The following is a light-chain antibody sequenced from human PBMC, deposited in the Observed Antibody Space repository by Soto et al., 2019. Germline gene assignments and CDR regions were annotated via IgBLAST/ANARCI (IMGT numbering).Light chain of an antibody. V-gene: IGLV1-51*01. CDR3: GTWDSSLSAGVV. CDR1: TSNIENNY. CDR2: DNN. Sequence: QSVLTQPPSVSAAPGQKVTISYSGSTSNIENNYVSWYQQLPGTAPKLLIYDNNKRPSGIPDRFSGFKSGTSATLGITGLQTGDEAIYYCGTWDSSLSAGVVFGGGTKVTVL. J-gene: IGLJ2*01.